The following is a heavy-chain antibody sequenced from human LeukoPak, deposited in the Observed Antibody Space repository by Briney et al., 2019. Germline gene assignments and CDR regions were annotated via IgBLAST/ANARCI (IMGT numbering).Heavy chain of an antibody. CDR3: AMGYCISTTCYSSY. CDR1: GYTFTSYY. Sequence: ASVKVSCKASGYTFTSYYMHWVRQALGQGLEWMGVINPSGSSTRYAQKFQGRVTMTRDTSTSTVFMEVSSLRSEDTAVYYCAMGYCISTTCYSSYWGQGTLVTVSS. D-gene: IGHD2-2*01. J-gene: IGHJ4*02. V-gene: IGHV1-46*03. CDR2: INPSGSST.